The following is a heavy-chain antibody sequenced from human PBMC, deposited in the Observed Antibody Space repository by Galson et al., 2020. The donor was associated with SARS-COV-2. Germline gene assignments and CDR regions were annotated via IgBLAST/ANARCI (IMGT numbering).Heavy chain of an antibody. CDR1: GFTFSSYG. CDR3: AKDEIEATIRGDSVDC. Sequence: TGGSLRLSCVASGFTFSSYGMHWVRQAPGKGLEWVAVISYDGSYKFYADSVKGRFTISRDNSRNTLSLQMDSLRAEDTAVYYCAKDEIEATIRGDSVDCWGQGTLVTVSS. V-gene: IGHV3-30*18. D-gene: IGHD5-12*01. CDR2: ISYDGSYK. J-gene: IGHJ4*02.